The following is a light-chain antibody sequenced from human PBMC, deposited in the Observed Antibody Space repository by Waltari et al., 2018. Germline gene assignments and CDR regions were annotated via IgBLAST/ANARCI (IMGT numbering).Light chain of an antibody. CDR1: SSDVGHYNY. Sequence: QSALTQPRSVSGSPGQSVTISCTGTSSDVGHYNYVSWYQQHPGKAPKLMIYDVNKRPSGVPDRGAGSTAGNTASLTISGLQAEDEADYYCCSYAGSQTYVFGTGAKVTVL. J-gene: IGLJ1*01. V-gene: IGLV2-11*01. CDR2: DVN. CDR3: CSYAGSQTYV.